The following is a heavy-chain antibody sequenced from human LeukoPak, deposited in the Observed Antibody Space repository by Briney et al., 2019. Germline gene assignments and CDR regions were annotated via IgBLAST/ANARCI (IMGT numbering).Heavy chain of an antibody. J-gene: IGHJ4*02. CDR1: GGTFSSYA. Sequence: ASVKVSCKASGGTFSSYAISWVRQAPGQGLEWMGRINPNSGGTNYAQKFQGRVTMTRDTSISTAYMELSRLRSDDTAVYYCARWGANYYDSSGYDGIDYWGQGTLVTVSS. V-gene: IGHV1-2*06. CDR2: INPNSGGT. CDR3: ARWGANYYDSSGYDGIDY. D-gene: IGHD3-22*01.